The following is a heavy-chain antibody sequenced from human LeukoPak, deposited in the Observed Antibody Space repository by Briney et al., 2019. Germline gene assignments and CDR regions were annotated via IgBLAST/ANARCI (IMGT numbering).Heavy chain of an antibody. J-gene: IGHJ4*02. CDR1: GFPFSSHG. D-gene: IGHD5-12*01. CDR3: AKDRFELIVATTVTDY. V-gene: IGHV3-30*18. CDR2: ISYDGSNK. Sequence: GRSLRLSCEASGFPFSSHGMHWVRQAPGKGLEWVAVISYDGSNKYYADSVKGRFTISRDNSKNTLYLQMNSLRAEDTAVYYCAKDRFELIVATTVTDYWGQGTLVTVSS.